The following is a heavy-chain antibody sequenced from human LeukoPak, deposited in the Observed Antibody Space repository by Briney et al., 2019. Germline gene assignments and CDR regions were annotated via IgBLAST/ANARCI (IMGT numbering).Heavy chain of an antibody. J-gene: IGHJ3*02. CDR3: AKDSYSNYLGAFDI. Sequence: GGSLRLSCAASGFAFSSYALHWVRQTPGKGLEWVALISSDGTNKFYADSVKGRFTVSRDNSKNTLYLQMNSLRAEDTAVYYCAKDSYSNYLGAFDIWGQGTMVTVSS. CDR2: ISSDGTNK. CDR1: GFAFSSYA. V-gene: IGHV3-30*04. D-gene: IGHD4-11*01.